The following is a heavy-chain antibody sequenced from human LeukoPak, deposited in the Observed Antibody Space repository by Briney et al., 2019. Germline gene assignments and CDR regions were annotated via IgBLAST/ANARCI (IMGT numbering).Heavy chain of an antibody. CDR3: AREPLRERWFDS. Sequence: PGGSLRLSCTASGFTFSNYWMSWVRQAPGKGLEWVANIKYDGSEKYYVDSVKGRLTISRDNAKNSLYLQMNSLRAEDTAVYYCAREPLRERWFDSWGQGTLVTVSS. D-gene: IGHD1-1*01. CDR2: IKYDGSEK. V-gene: IGHV3-7*03. CDR1: GFTFSNYW. J-gene: IGHJ5*01.